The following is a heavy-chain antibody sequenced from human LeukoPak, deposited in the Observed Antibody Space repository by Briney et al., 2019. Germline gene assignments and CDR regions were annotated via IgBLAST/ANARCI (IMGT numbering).Heavy chain of an antibody. Sequence: GGSLRLSCAASGFTFSSYAMHWVRQAPGKGLEWVAVISYDGSNKYYADSVKGRFTISRDNSKNTLYLQMNSLRAKDTAVYYCAREGSVVVTAIPTDYWGQGTLVTVSS. V-gene: IGHV3-30*04. CDR3: AREGSVVVTAIPTDY. CDR2: ISYDGSNK. D-gene: IGHD2-21*02. CDR1: GFTFSSYA. J-gene: IGHJ4*02.